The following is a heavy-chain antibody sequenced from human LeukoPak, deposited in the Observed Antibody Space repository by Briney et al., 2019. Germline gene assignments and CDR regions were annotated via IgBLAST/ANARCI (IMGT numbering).Heavy chain of an antibody. V-gene: IGHV4-59*01. CDR2: IYYSGST. Sequence: SETLSLTCTVSGGSISSYYWSWIRQPPGKGLEWIGYIYYSGSTNYNPSLKSRVTISVDTSKNQFSLKLSSVTAADTAVYYCATGGAAADLSRFDYWGQGTLVTVSS. J-gene: IGHJ4*02. CDR1: GGSISSYY. D-gene: IGHD6-13*01. CDR3: ATGGAAADLSRFDY.